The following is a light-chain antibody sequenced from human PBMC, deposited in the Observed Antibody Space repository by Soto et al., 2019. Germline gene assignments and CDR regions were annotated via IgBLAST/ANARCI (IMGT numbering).Light chain of an antibody. V-gene: IGLV1-47*01. J-gene: IGLJ1*01. CDR2: RNN. CDR3: AAWDDSLSAFCV. CDR1: SSNIGSNY. Sequence: QSVLTQPPSASGTPGQRVTISCSGSSSNIGSNYVYWYQQLPGTAPKLLIYRNNQRPSGVPDRFSGSKSGTSASLAISGLRSEDVADYYCAAWDDSLSAFCVFGTGTKVTVL.